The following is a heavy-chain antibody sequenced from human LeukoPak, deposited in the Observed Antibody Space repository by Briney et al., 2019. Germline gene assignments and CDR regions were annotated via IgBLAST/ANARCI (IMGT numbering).Heavy chain of an antibody. D-gene: IGHD7-27*01. CDR1: GYTFTGYY. CDR3: ARVANWGSSPIDY. V-gene: IGHV1-2*02. CDR2: INPNSGGT. Sequence: ASVKVSCKASGYTFTGYYMHWGRQAPGHRLEWMGWINPNSGGTNYAQKFKGRVTMTRDTYISTAYMELSRLRSDDTAVYYCARVANWGSSPIDYWGQGTLVTVSS. J-gene: IGHJ4*02.